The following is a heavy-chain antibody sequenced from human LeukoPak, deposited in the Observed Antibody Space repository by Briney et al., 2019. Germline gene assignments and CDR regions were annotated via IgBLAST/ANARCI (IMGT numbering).Heavy chain of an antibody. J-gene: IGHJ4*02. V-gene: IGHV1-18*01. CDR1: GYTFTTYA. CDR3: AREGVYGDYVDY. CDR2: ISAYNGNT. Sequence: ASVKVSCKASGYTFTTYAIHWVRQAPGQGLEWMGWISAYNGNTNYAQKLQGRVTMTTDTSTSTAYMELKSLRSADTAVYYCAREGVYGDYVDYWGQGTLVTVSS. D-gene: IGHD4-17*01.